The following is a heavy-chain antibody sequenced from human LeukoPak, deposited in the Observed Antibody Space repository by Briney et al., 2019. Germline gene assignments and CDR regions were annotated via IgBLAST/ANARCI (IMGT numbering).Heavy chain of an antibody. CDR1: GGTFSSYA. CDR2: IIPIFGTA. J-gene: IGHJ6*04. D-gene: IGHD2-2*01. Sequence: SVKVSCKAPGGTFSSYAISWVRQAPGQGLEWMGGIIPIFGTANYAQKFQGRVTITADESTSTAYMELSSLRSEDTAVYYCARVTGPLYCSSTIGPCYYYYGMDVWGKGTTVTVSS. CDR3: ARVTGPLYCSSTIGPCYYYYGMDV. V-gene: IGHV1-69*13.